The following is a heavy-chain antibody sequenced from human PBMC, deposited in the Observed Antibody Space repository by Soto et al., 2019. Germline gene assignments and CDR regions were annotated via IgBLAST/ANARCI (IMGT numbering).Heavy chain of an antibody. CDR2: ISYDGSNK. V-gene: IGHV3-30*18. CDR3: AKEGTITIFGVVITDYGMDV. D-gene: IGHD3-3*01. J-gene: IGHJ6*02. CDR1: GFTFSSYG. Sequence: GGSLRLSCAASGFTFSSYGMHWVRQAPGKGLEWMAVISYDGSNKYYADSVKGRFTISRDNSKNTLYLQMNSLRAEDTAVYYCAKEGTITIFGVVITDYGMDVWGQGTTVTVSS.